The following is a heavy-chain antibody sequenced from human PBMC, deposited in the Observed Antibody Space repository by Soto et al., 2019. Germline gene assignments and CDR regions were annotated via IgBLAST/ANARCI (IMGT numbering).Heavy chain of an antibody. V-gene: IGHV1-69*13. J-gene: IGHJ6*02. CDR2: IIPIFGTA. CDR1: GGTFSSYA. CDR3: ARGGTAMVISYYYYGMDV. Sequence: ASVKVSCKASGGTFSSYAISWVRQAPGQGLEWMGGIIPIFGTANYAQKFQGRVTITADESTSTAYMELSSLRSEDTAVYYCARGGTAMVISYYYYGMDVWGQGTTVTVSS. D-gene: IGHD5-18*01.